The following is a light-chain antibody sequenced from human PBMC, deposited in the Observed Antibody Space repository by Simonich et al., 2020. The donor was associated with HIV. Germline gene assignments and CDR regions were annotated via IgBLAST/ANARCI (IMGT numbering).Light chain of an antibody. CDR3: QQYDKWPPVLA. V-gene: IGKV3-15*01. CDR1: QSVSST. CDR2: GAS. J-gene: IGKJ4*01. Sequence: EIVMTQSPATLSVSPGEGATLSCRASQSVSSTLAWYQQKPGQAPRLLIYGASIRATGSPARFSGSGSGTEFTLTINSMQSEDFAVYYCQQYDKWPPVLAFGGGTKVEIK.